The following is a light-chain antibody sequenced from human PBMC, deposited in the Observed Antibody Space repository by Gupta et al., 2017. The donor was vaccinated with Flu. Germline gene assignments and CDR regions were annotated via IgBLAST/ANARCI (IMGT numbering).Light chain of an antibody. CDR1: QNISSY. CDR2: AAS. Sequence: DIQMTQSPSSLSASVGDSVTITCRASQNISSYLSWYQHKPGKAPKLLIYAASSLQSGVPSRFSGSGSGTDFALTISSLQPEDFATYYCQQSDTVQWTFGQGTKVEI. V-gene: IGKV1-39*01. CDR3: QQSDTVQWT. J-gene: IGKJ1*01.